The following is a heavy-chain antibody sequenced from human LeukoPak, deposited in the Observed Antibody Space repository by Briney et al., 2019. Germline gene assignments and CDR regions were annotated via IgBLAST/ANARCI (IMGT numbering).Heavy chain of an antibody. CDR1: RFTFHDYA. V-gene: IGHV3-9*01. CDR2: ITWNSGST. Sequence: GRSLRLSCEASRFTFHDYAMHWVRQVPGKGLEWVSGITWNSGSTLYADSVKGRFTISRDNAKNSLYLQMNSLRAEDTALYYCAKGVGVASLIADALDIWGQGTMVTVSS. D-gene: IGHD1-26*01. J-gene: IGHJ3*02. CDR3: AKGVGVASLIADALDI.